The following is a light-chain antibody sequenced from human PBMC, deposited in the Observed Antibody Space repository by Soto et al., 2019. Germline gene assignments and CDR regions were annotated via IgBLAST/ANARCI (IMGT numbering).Light chain of an antibody. Sequence: QSALTQPASVSGSPGQSIAISCTGTSSDVGGYNYVSWYQQHPGKAPKLMIHEVSNRPSGVSDRFSGSKSGNTASLTISGLQADDEADYYCSSHTSGNTRVFGTGTKLTVL. CDR2: EVS. J-gene: IGLJ1*01. CDR3: SSHTSGNTRV. CDR1: SSDVGGYNY. V-gene: IGLV2-14*01.